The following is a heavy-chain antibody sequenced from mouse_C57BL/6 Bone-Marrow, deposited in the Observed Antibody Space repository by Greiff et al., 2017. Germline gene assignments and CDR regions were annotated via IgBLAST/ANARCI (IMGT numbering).Heavy chain of an antibody. CDR2: IDPSDSYT. V-gene: IGHV1-59*01. CDR3: ARRGDGYYVDY. CDR1: GYTFTSYW. Sequence: QVQLQQPGAELVRPGTSVKLSCKASGYTFTSYWMHWVKQRPGQGLEWIGVIDPSDSYTNYNQKFKGKATLTVDTSSSTAYMQLSSLTSEDSAVYYCARRGDGYYVDYWGQGTTLTVSS. J-gene: IGHJ2*01. D-gene: IGHD2-3*01.